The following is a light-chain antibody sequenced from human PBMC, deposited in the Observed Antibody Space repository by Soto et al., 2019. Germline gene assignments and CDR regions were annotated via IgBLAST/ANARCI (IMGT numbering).Light chain of an antibody. V-gene: IGLV6-57*04. CDR3: SSFTSRFTFV. CDR1: SGGVAGNY. CDR2: EDN. Sequence: NFMLTQPHSVSESPGKTVTISCTRSSGGVAGNYVQWYQQRPGSAPTIVIYEDNQRPSGVPDRFSGSKSGNTASLTISGLQAEDEADYYCSSFTSRFTFVFGTGTKVTVL. J-gene: IGLJ1*01.